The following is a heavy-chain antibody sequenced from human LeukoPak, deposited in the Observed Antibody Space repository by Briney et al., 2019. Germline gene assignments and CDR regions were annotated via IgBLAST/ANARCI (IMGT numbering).Heavy chain of an antibody. J-gene: IGHJ4*02. D-gene: IGHD6-13*01. CDR1: GYTFTSYG. CDR2: IYPGDSDT. V-gene: IGHV5-51*01. Sequence: ASVKVSCKASGYTFTSYGIGWVRQMPGKGLEWMGIIYPGDSDTRCSPSFQGQVTISADKSISTAYLQWSSLKASDTAMYYCARHVGYSSRPIDYWGQGTLVTVSS. CDR3: ARHVGYSSRPIDY.